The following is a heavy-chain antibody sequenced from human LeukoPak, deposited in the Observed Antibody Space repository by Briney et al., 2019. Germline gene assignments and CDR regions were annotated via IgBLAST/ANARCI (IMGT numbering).Heavy chain of an antibody. CDR2: INPNSGGT. J-gene: IGHJ5*02. CDR3: ARDHVPMVAATPESRFDP. D-gene: IGHD2-15*01. CDR1: GYTXTGYY. V-gene: IGHV1-2*02. Sequence: ASVKVSCKASGYTXTGYYMHWVRQAPGQRLEWMGWINPNSGGTGYAQKFQGRVTMTRDTSIRTAYMELSRLRSDDTAVYYCARDHVPMVAATPESRFDPWGQGTLVTVSS.